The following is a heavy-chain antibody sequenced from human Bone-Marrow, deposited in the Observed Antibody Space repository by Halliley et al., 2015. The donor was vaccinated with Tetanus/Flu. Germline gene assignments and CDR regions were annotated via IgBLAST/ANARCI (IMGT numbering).Heavy chain of an antibody. CDR3: ARGAGGLFIFVAPFDY. J-gene: IGHJ4*02. V-gene: IGHV4-39*01. CDR2: FYYSGST. D-gene: IGHD3-3*01. Sequence: TLSLTCTVSGGSLSSGTYDWGWIRQPPGKGLEWIGTFYYSGSTYYNPSLRSRVTIFVDTSKNQFSLKLSSVTAADRAVYYCARGAGGLFIFVAPFDYWGQGTLVTVSS. CDR1: GGSLSSGTYD.